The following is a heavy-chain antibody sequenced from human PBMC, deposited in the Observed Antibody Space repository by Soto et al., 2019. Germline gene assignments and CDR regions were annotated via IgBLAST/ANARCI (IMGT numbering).Heavy chain of an antibody. CDR2: IHYSGDA. Sequence: SETLSLTSTVSGGSIRSSGHYWGWVRQPPGKGLEWIGTIHYSGDAYYNPSLKSRVSISVDTSKSQFSLKLNSVTAADTALYYCARHYCSGGSCYYYGMDVWGQATTVT. V-gene: IGHV4-39*01. CDR3: ARHYCSGGSCYYYGMDV. CDR1: GGSIRSSGHY. D-gene: IGHD2-15*01. J-gene: IGHJ6*02.